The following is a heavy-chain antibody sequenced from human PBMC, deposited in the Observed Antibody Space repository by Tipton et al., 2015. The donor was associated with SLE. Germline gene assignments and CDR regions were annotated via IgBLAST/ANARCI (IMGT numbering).Heavy chain of an antibody. Sequence: SLRLSCVGSGFTFNIYAMHWVRQAPGKGLKWVASMSYDGSTKYYADSVKGRFTISRDNAKDTLYLQMNSLRAEDTAVYYCARIHYYGSGSRDYWGQGTLVTVSS. CDR2: MSYDGSTK. V-gene: IGHV3-30*04. D-gene: IGHD3-10*01. CDR3: ARIHYYGSGSRDY. CDR1: GFTFNIYA. J-gene: IGHJ4*02.